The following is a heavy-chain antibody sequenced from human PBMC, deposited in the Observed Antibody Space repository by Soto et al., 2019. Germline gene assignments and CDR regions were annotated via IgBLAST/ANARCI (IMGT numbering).Heavy chain of an antibody. CDR1: GGSISSNNYS. CDR2: IYSTENT. CDR3: ARDRPGYYFDY. V-gene: IGHV4-39*07. Sequence: SETLSLTCAVSGGSISSNNYSWGWIRQSPGKGLEWIGTIYSTENTYYHPSLLSRVTISVDTSMNEFSLRLSSVTAADTAVYYCARDRPGYYFDYWGQGTLVTVSS. J-gene: IGHJ4*02.